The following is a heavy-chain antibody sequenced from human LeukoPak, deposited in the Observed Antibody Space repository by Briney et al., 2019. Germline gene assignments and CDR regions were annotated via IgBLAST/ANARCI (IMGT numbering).Heavy chain of an antibody. CDR2: IYYSGST. CDR3: ARGGLTRAPYYDFWSGPRGIVYYGMDV. D-gene: IGHD3-3*01. J-gene: IGHJ6*02. CDR1: GGSISNYY. V-gene: IGHV4-59*01. Sequence: SETLSLTCTVSGGSISNYYWSWIRQPPGKGLEWIGYIYYSGSTNYNPSLKSRVTISVDTSKNQFSLKLSSVTAADTAVYYCARGGLTRAPYYDFWSGPRGIVYYGMDVWGQGTTVTVSS.